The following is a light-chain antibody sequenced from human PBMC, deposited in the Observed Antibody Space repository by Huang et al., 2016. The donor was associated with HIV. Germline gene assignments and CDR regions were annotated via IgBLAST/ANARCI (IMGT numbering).Light chain of an antibody. V-gene: IGKV3-15*01. CDR1: QSVSNK. Sequence: EVVMTQSPATLSVSPGERATRSCRASQSVSNKLAWFQQKPGQAPRLLIHDASTRASVIPDRFSGSGSGTEFTLTISSLQSEDFAVYYCQQYNNWPPWTFGQGTKVEIK. CDR3: QQYNNWPPWT. J-gene: IGKJ1*01. CDR2: DAS.